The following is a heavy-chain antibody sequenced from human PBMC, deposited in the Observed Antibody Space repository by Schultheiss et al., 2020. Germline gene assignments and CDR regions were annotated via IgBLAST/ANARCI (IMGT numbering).Heavy chain of an antibody. D-gene: IGHD2-8*01. CDR2: ISGSTRYT. CDR3: ARNPSYCTSGVCYTAIDY. CDR1: GFTVSSNY. J-gene: IGHJ4*02. Sequence: GGSLRLSCAASGFTVSSNYMTWIRQAPGKGLDWVSYISGSTRYTNYADSVKGRFTISRDNAKNSLYLQMNSLRAEDTAVYYCARNPSYCTSGVCYTAIDYWGQGTLVTVSS. V-gene: IGHV3-11*06.